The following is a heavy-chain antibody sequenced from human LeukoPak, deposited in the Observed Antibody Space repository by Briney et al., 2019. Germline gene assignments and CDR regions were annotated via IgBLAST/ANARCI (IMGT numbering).Heavy chain of an antibody. J-gene: IGHJ4*02. CDR2: ISGSGGGT. CDR3: AKGTAAVDY. D-gene: IGHD2-2*01. CDR1: GITFSTSA. Sequence: XGSLRLSCAASGITFSTSAMTWVRQAPGKGLEWVSSISGSGGGTYYADSVKGRFIISRDNSKNTLYLQMNGLRADDTAVYYCAKGTAAVDYWGQGALVTVSS. V-gene: IGHV3-23*01.